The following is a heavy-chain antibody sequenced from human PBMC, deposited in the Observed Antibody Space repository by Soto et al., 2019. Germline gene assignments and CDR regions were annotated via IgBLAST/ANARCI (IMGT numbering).Heavy chain of an antibody. CDR2: ISSSGSTI. V-gene: IGHV3-48*03. CDR3: AREPNYYDFWSGPPDMDV. CDR1: GFTFSSYE. D-gene: IGHD3-3*01. Sequence: GGSLRLSCAASGFTFSSYEMNWVRQAPGKGLEWVSYISSSGSTIYYADSVKGRFTISRDNAKNSLYLQMNSLRAEDTAVYYCAREPNYYDFWSGPPDMDVWGQGTTVTVSS. J-gene: IGHJ6*02.